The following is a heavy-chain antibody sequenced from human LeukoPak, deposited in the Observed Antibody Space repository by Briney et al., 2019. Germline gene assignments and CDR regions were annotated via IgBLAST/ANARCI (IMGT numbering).Heavy chain of an antibody. D-gene: IGHD3-3*01. V-gene: IGHV4-59*01. CDR1: GGSFSGYY. Sequence: PSETLSLTCAVYGGSFSGYYWSWIRQPPGKGLEWIGYIYYSGSTNYNPSLKSRVTISVDTSKNQFSLKLSSVTAADTAVYYCARDHPAYYDFWSGYYRHDAFDIWGQGTMVTVSS. J-gene: IGHJ3*02. CDR3: ARDHPAYYDFWSGYYRHDAFDI. CDR2: IYYSGST.